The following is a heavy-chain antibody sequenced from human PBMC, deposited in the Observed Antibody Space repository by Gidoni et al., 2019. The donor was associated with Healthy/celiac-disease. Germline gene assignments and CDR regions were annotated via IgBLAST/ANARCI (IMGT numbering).Heavy chain of an antibody. CDR2: IIPIFGTA. CDR3: ARELTVLSGSYPVHAFDI. J-gene: IGHJ3*02. V-gene: IGHV1-69*01. Sequence: QVQLVQSGAEVKKPGSSVKVSCKASGGTFSSYAISWVRQAPGQGLEWMGGIIPIFGTANYAQKFQGRVTITADESTSTAYMELSSLRSEDTAVYYCARELTVLSGSYPVHAFDIWGQGTMVTVSS. CDR1: GGTFSSYA. D-gene: IGHD1-26*01.